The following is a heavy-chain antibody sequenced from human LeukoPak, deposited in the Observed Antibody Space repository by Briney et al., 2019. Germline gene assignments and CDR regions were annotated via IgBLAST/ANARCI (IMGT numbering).Heavy chain of an antibody. J-gene: IGHJ4*02. CDR2: ISSSSSYI. V-gene: IGHV3-21*01. CDR1: GFTFSIYS. CDR3: ARDSSSWYGLAYYFDY. Sequence: GGSLRLSCAASGFTFSIYSMNWVRQAPGKGLEWVSSISSSSSYIYYADSVKGRFTISRDNAKNSLYLQMNSLRAEDTAVYYCARDSSSWYGLAYYFDYWGQGTLVTVSS. D-gene: IGHD6-13*01.